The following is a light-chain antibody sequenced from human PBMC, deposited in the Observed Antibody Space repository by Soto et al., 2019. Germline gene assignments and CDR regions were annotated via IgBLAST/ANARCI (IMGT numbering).Light chain of an antibody. CDR3: QTWGTGIRV. J-gene: IGLJ2*01. CDR1: SGHSSYA. CDR2: LNSDGSH. V-gene: IGLV4-69*01. Sequence: QPVLTQSPSASTSLGASVKLTCTLSSGHSSYAIAWHQQQPEKGPRYLMKLNSDGSHSKGDGIPDRCSGSSSGAERYLTISSLQSEDEVDYYCQTWGTGIRVFGGGTQLTVL.